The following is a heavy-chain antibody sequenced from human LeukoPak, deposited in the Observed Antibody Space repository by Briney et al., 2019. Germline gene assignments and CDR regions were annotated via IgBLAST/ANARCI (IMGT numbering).Heavy chain of an antibody. Sequence: ASVKVSCKASGGTFSSYAISWVRQAPGQGLEWMGWISAYNGNTNYAQKLQGRVTMTTDTSTSTAYMELRSLRSDDTAVYYCARVSGTVGSAFDIWGQGTMVTVSS. V-gene: IGHV1-18*01. CDR1: GGTFSSYA. CDR2: ISAYNGNT. J-gene: IGHJ3*02. CDR3: ARVSGTVGSAFDI. D-gene: IGHD1-1*01.